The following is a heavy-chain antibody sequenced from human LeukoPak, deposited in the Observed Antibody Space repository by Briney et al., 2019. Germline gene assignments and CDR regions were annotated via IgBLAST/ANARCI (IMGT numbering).Heavy chain of an antibody. CDR2: IYHSGST. V-gene: IGHV4-30-2*01. J-gene: IGHJ6*02. Sequence: SQTLSLTCAFSGGSISSGGYSWSWIRQPPGKGLEWIGYIYHSGSTYYNPSLKSRVTISVDRSKNQLSLKLSSVTAADTAVYYCARGVHDVRGAHYYYGMDVWGQGTTVTVSS. CDR3: ARGVHDVRGAHYYYGMDV. CDR1: GGSISSGGYS. D-gene: IGHD3-10*01.